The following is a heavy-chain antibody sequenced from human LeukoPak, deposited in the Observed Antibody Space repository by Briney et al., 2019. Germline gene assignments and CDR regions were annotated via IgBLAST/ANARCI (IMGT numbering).Heavy chain of an antibody. Sequence: PGRSLRLSCAVSGFTFSNYWMYWVRQAPGKRLVWVARINSDGSSTTYADSVESRFTISRDNTKSMLHLQMHSLRVDDSAVYFCTRTTTTADWYFDLWGRGTLVTVSS. J-gene: IGHJ2*01. CDR1: GFTFSNYW. V-gene: IGHV3-74*01. CDR3: TRTTTTADWYFDL. D-gene: IGHD1-1*01. CDR2: INSDGSST.